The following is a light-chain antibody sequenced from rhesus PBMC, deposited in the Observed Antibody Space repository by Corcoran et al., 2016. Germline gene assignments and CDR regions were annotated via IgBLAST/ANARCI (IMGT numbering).Light chain of an antibody. V-gene: IGLV2-13*03. Sequence: QAAPTQSPSVSGSPGQSVTISCPGTSSDIGAYNRVSWYQQSPGKAPKLMIYDVNKRHSGVSDRFSGSKSGSTSSLTISGHQAEDEDDYYCSSYGSGSTYIFGDGTRLTVL. CDR3: SSYGSGSTYI. CDR2: DVN. J-gene: IGLJ1*01. CDR1: SSDIGAYNR.